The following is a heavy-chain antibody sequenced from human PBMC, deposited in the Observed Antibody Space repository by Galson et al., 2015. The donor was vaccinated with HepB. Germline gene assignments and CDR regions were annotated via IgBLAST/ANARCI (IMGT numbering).Heavy chain of an antibody. Sequence: TLSLTCAVYGGSFSGYYWSWIRQPPGKGLEWIGEINHSGSTNYNPSLKSRVTISVDTSKNQFSLKLSSVTAADTAVYYCARVRYYYDSSGYPPSNWFDPWGQGTLVTVSS. V-gene: IGHV4-34*01. CDR2: INHSGST. CDR3: ARVRYYYDSSGYPPSNWFDP. D-gene: IGHD3-22*01. J-gene: IGHJ5*02. CDR1: GGSFSGYY.